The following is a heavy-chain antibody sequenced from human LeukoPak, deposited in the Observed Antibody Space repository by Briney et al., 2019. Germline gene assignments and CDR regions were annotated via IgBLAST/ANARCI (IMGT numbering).Heavy chain of an antibody. Sequence: ASVKVSCKVSGYTLTELSMHWVRQAPGKGLEWMGSFDPEDGETIYAQKFQGRVTMTEDTSTDTAYMELSSLRSEDTAVYYCASQPLYSGSHFDYWGQGTLVTVSS. J-gene: IGHJ4*02. V-gene: IGHV1-24*01. CDR2: FDPEDGET. D-gene: IGHD1-26*01. CDR1: GYTLTELS. CDR3: ASQPLYSGSHFDY.